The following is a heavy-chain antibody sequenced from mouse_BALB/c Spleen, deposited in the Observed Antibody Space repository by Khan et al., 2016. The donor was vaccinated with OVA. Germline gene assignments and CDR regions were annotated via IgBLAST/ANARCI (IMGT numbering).Heavy chain of an antibody. V-gene: IGHV5-6*01. D-gene: IGHD1-1*01. CDR2: VSTGGSYT. CDR3: TRLAYYDDSEGFTY. CDR1: GFTFSTYG. J-gene: IGHJ3*01. Sequence: EVELVESGGDLVKPGGSLTLSCAASGFTFSTYGMSWVRQAPDKRLEWVATVSTGGSYTYYPDSVKGRFTIYRDNAKNTLYLQMSGLRSEDTAMFYCTRLAYYDDSEGFTYWGQGTLVTVSA.